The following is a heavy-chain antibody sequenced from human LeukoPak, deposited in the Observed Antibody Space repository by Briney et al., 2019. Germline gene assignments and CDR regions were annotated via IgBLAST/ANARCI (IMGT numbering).Heavy chain of an antibody. CDR2: INAGNGNT. CDR1: GYSFSTYT. J-gene: IGHJ4*02. Sequence: ASVEVSCKASGYSFSTYTMNWVRQAPGQRLEWMGWINAGNGNTKYSQKFQGRVTITRDTSASTAYMEMRSLRSEDTAVYYCAREIGRDDYNRFFDYWGQGTLVTVSS. D-gene: IGHD5-24*01. CDR3: AREIGRDDYNRFFDY. V-gene: IGHV1-3*01.